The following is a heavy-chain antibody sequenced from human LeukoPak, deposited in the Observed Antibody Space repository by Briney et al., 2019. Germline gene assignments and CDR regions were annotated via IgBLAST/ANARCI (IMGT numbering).Heavy chain of an antibody. CDR2: INHSGST. V-gene: IGHV4-34*01. J-gene: IGHJ5*02. CDR3: ARPKGSSGWPMYNWFDP. D-gene: IGHD6-19*01. CDR1: GGSFSGYY. Sequence: KPSETLSLTCAVYGGSFSGYYWSWIRQPPGKGLEWIGEINHSGSTNYNPSFKSRVTISVDTSKNQFSLKLSSVTAADTAVYYCARPKGSSGWPMYNWFDPWGQGTLVTVSS.